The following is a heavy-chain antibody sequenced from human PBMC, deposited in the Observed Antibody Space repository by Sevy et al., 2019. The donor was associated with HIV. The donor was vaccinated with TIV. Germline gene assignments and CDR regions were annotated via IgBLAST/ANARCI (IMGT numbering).Heavy chain of an antibody. D-gene: IGHD4-17*01. V-gene: IGHV3-30-3*01. CDR2: ISYDGSNK. J-gene: IGHJ4*02. CDR1: GFTFSSYA. Sequence: QAGGSLRLSCAASGFTFSSYAMHWVRQAPGKGLEWVAVISYDGSNKYYADSVKGRFTISRDNSKNTLYLQMNSLRAEDTAVYYCARDASPVTTFFLSGYWGQGTLVTVSS. CDR3: ARDASPVTTFFLSGY.